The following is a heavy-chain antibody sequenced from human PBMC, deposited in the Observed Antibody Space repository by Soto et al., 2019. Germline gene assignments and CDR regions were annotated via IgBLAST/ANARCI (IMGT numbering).Heavy chain of an antibody. J-gene: IGHJ5*02. CDR3: AMLWFGELLTRFDP. CDR2: IIPILGIA. V-gene: IGHV1-69*02. D-gene: IGHD3-10*01. CDR1: GGTFSSYT. Sequence: QVQLVQSGAEVKKPGSSVKVSCKASGGTFSSYTISWVRQAPGQGLEWMGRIIPILGIANYAQKFQGRVTITADKSTSQAYMELSSLRSEDTAVYYCAMLWFGELLTRFDPWGQGTLVTVSS.